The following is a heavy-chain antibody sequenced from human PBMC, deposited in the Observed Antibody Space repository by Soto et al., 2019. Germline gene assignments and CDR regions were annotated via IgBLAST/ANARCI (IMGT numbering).Heavy chain of an antibody. V-gene: IGHV3-21*01. Sequence: SEGSLRLSCAASGFSFSNDNMNWIRQPPGQGLEWVSSIISSGSFIYCADSVKGRFTISRDNAKNALYLQMNSLRGGCTPLYSCARVADYSDSSGYIRGVDWGQGTLVTVSS. CDR3: ARVADYSDSSGYIRGVD. J-gene: IGHJ4*02. CDR2: IISSGSFI. CDR1: GFSFSNDN. D-gene: IGHD3-22*01.